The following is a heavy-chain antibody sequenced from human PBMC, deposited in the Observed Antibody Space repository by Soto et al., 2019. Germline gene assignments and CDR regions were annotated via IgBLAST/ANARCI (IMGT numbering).Heavy chain of an antibody. V-gene: IGHV3-30-3*01. CDR1: GFTFSSYA. D-gene: IGHD2-21*01. CDR2: ISYDGSNK. J-gene: IGHJ6*02. Sequence: GGSLRLSCAASGFTFSSYAMHWVRQAPGKGLEWVAVISYDGSNKYYADSVKGRFTISGDNSKNTLYLQMNSLRAEDTAVYYCARDFANSPYSYYYYYYGMDVWGQGTTVTVSS. CDR3: ARDFANSPYSYYYYYYGMDV.